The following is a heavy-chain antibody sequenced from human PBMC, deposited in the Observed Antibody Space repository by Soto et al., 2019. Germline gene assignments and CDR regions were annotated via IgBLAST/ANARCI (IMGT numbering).Heavy chain of an antibody. Sequence: QVQLMQSGVEVKKPGSSVKVSCKASGGTFSNYGISWVRQAPGQGLEWMGGIIPMFGTTDYAQNFQGRVTITADESTTTAYMELSGLTSKDTAVYYCARDRTSTLVHRYYGMGVWGQGTTVTVSS. CDR1: GGTFSNYG. J-gene: IGHJ6*02. D-gene: IGHD2-2*01. CDR2: IIPMFGTT. V-gene: IGHV1-69*01. CDR3: ARDRTSTLVHRYYGMGV.